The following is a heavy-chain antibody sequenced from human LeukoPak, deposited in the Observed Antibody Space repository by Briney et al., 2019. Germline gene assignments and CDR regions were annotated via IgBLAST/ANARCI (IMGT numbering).Heavy chain of an antibody. V-gene: IGHV3-49*04. CDR1: GFTFGDYA. CDR3: TRDPVGYGLDAFDI. CDR2: IRSKAYGGTT. J-gene: IGHJ3*02. Sequence: PGGSLRLSCTASGFTFGDYAMSWVRQAPGKGLEWVGFIRSKAYGGTTEYAASVKGRFTISRDDSKSIAYLQMNSLKTEDTAVYYCTRDPVGYGLDAFDIWGQGTMVTVSS. D-gene: IGHD5-18*01.